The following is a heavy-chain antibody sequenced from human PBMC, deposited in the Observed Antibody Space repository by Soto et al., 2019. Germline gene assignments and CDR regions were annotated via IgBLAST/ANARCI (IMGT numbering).Heavy chain of an antibody. CDR3: AHGSVDTVLATEY. J-gene: IGHJ4*02. V-gene: IGHV2-5*02. D-gene: IGHD5-18*01. CDR1: GFSLSTNGVG. CDR2: IYWDDDK. Sequence: QITLKESGPTLLKPTQTLTLTCTFSGFSLSTNGVGVGWIRQPPGKALEWLALIYWDDDKRYSPSLKSRLPITKYTSKNPVVPTMTHMGPVDTATYYCAHGSVDTVLATEYWGQGILVTVSS.